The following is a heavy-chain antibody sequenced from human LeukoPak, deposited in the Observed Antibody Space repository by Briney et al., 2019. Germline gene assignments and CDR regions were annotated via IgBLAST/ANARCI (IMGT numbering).Heavy chain of an antibody. CDR3: ARDGYSSSAFDY. CDR2: ITASGTGT. Sequence: GGSLRLSCEASGFTFSNYAMTWVRQAPGKGLEWVSTITASGTGTYFADSVKGRFSISRDNSKNTLYLQMNSLRAEDTAVYYCARDGYSSSAFDYWGQGTLVTVSS. CDR1: GFTFSNYA. J-gene: IGHJ4*02. V-gene: IGHV3-23*01. D-gene: IGHD6-6*01.